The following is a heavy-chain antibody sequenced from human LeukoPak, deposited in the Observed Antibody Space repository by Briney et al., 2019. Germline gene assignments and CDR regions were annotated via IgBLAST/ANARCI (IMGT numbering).Heavy chain of an antibody. CDR1: GFTFDDYA. CDR3: AKGPDYGDYGLIDY. V-gene: IGHV3-9*01. CDR2: ISWNSGSI. J-gene: IGHJ4*02. Sequence: PGRSLRLSCAASGFTFDDYAMHWVRQAPGKGLEWVSGISWNSGSIGYADSVKGRFTISRDNAKNSLYLQMNSLRAEDTALYYCAKGPDYGDYGLIDYWGQGTLVTVSS. D-gene: IGHD4-17*01.